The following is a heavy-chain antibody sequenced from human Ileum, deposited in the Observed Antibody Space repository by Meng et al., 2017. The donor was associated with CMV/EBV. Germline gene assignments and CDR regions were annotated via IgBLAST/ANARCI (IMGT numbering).Heavy chain of an antibody. CDR2: ISAYNGNA. Sequence: VWLILYVAKWRKPGDSGRVSCKASGYHFPIYVAGWVQRAPGYGREWRELISAYNGNADYAQRLQGRVTMTTDTSTSTAYMGLRILRSDDTAVYYCARDARVFTMVRGVWWFDPWGQGTLVTVSS. CDR1: GYHFPIYV. V-gene: IGHV1-18*01. J-gene: IGHJ5*02. D-gene: IGHD3-10*01. CDR3: ARDARVFTMVRGVWWFDP.